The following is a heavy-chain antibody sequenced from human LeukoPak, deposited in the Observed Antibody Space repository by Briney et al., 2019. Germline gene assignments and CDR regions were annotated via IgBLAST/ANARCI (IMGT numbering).Heavy chain of an antibody. V-gene: IGHV3-7*01. CDR3: VREGAYSTSSPAGY. D-gene: IGHD6-6*01. J-gene: IGHJ4*02. CDR1: GFTFSSYW. Sequence: GGSLRLSCEASGFTFSSYWMSWVRQAPGKRLEWVANINQDGSEKYYVDSVKGRFIISRDNARNSLFLQMNILTAEDTAIYYCVREGAYSTSSPAGYWGQGTLVSVSS. CDR2: INQDGSEK.